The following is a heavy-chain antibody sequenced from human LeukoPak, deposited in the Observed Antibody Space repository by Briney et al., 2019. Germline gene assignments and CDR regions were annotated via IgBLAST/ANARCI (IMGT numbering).Heavy chain of an antibody. CDR3: ARDRVAGTSGYYYFDY. Sequence: PGGSLRLSCEASGFTFSSYAMHWVRQAPGKGLEWVAVISYDGSNKYYADSVKGRFTISRDNSKNTLNLQMNSLRAEDTAVYYCARDRVAGTSGYYYFDYWGRGTLVTVSS. V-gene: IGHV3-30-3*01. D-gene: IGHD3-22*01. CDR1: GFTFSSYA. J-gene: IGHJ4*02. CDR2: ISYDGSNK.